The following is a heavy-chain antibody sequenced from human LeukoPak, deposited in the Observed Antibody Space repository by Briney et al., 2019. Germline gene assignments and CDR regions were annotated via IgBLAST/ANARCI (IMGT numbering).Heavy chain of an antibody. D-gene: IGHD6-13*01. Sequence: ASLRVSCKASGYGFTSYGISWGRQAPGQGLGWRGGISAYNGYTNYAQKFQGRVTMTTDPSTTTAYMELRSLRSDDTAVYYCASDSAPGTGNFDYWGQGTLVTVSS. CDR2: ISAYNGYT. CDR1: GYGFTSYG. CDR3: ASDSAPGTGNFDY. V-gene: IGHV1-18*01. J-gene: IGHJ4*02.